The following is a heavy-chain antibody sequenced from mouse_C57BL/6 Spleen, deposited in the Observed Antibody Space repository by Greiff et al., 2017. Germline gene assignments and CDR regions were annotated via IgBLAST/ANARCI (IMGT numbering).Heavy chain of an antibody. J-gene: IGHJ4*01. V-gene: IGHV2-5*01. Sequence: VKLMESGPGLVQPSQCLSITCTVSGFSLTSYGVHWVRQSPGKGLEWLGVIWRGGSTDYNAAIMSRLSITKDNSKSQVFFKMNSLQADDTAIYYCAKSYYGRDYAMDYWGQGTSVTVSS. D-gene: IGHD2-1*01. CDR2: IWRGGST. CDR1: GFSLTSYG. CDR3: AKSYYGRDYAMDY.